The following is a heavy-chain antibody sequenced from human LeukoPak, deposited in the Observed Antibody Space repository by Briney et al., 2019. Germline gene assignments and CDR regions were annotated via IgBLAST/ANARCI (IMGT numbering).Heavy chain of an antibody. J-gene: IGHJ4*02. V-gene: IGHV3-7*03. Sequence: AGGSLRLSCAASDLSLSDTWVNWVRRAPGKGLEWVANIKQDGSEKNYVDSVKGRFTISRDNAKNSLYLQMNNLRVEDTAMYYCAGGTGFIIKDWGQGTLVTVSS. CDR1: DLSLSDTW. CDR3: AGGTGFIIKD. D-gene: IGHD3-9*01. CDR2: IKQDGSEK.